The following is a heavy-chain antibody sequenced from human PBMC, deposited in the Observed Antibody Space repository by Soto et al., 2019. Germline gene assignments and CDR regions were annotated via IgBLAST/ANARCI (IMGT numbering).Heavy chain of an antibody. V-gene: IGHV1-69*13. CDR3: ARIPDPGGAYYDSSAYPLGGDAFDI. CDR1: GGTFSSYA. J-gene: IGHJ3*02. D-gene: IGHD3-22*01. CDR2: IIRIFGTA. Sequence: SVKVSCKASGGTFSSYAMSWVRQAPGQGLEWMGGIIRIFGTANYAQKFQGRVTITADESTSTAYMELSSLRSEDTAVYYCARIPDPGGAYYDSSAYPLGGDAFDIWGQGTMVTVSS.